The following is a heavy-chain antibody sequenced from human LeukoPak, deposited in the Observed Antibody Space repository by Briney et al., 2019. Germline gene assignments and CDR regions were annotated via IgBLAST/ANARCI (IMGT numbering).Heavy chain of an antibody. J-gene: IGHJ4*02. D-gene: IGHD4-17*01. Sequence: PGGSLRLSCAESGFMFSSYSMNWVRQAPGKGLEWVSGINWNGGSTGYADSVEGRFTISRDNAKNSQYLQMNSLRVEDTALYYCARAQTYGDSRLLLDFWGQGTLVTVSS. CDR1: GFMFSSYS. CDR2: INWNGGST. V-gene: IGHV3-20*04. CDR3: ARAQTYGDSRLLLDF.